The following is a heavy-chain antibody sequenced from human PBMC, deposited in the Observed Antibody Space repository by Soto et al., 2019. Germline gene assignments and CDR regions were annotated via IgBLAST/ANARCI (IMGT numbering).Heavy chain of an antibody. CDR1: GFTFSSYA. Sequence: GGSLRLSCAASGFTFSSYAMHWVRQAPGKGLEWVAVISYDGSNKYYADSVKGRFTISRDNSKNTLYLQMNSLRAEDTAVYYCARAWQQLAGNDYWGQGT. V-gene: IGHV3-30-3*01. D-gene: IGHD6-13*01. J-gene: IGHJ4*02. CDR3: ARAWQQLAGNDY. CDR2: ISYDGSNK.